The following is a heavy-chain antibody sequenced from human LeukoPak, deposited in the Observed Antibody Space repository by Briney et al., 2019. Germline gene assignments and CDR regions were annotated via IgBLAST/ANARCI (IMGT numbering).Heavy chain of an antibody. CDR2: ISTTSGNT. CDR1: GYTLTSNG. Sequence: GASVKVSCKASGYTLTSNGISWVRQAPGQGLEWMGWISTTSGNTNYAQKMQGRFTMTRDTSTSTVYMELRSLRSDDTAVYYCVRDKDHAFEIWGQGTMVTVSS. CDR3: VRDKDHAFEI. V-gene: IGHV1-18*01. J-gene: IGHJ3*02.